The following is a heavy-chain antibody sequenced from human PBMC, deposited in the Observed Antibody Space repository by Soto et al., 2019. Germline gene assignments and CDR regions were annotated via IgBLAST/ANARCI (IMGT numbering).Heavy chain of an antibody. V-gene: IGHV1-3*01. CDR2: INAGNGKT. Sequence: QVQLVQSGAEVKKPGASVKVSCKASGYTFSNYATHWVRQAPGQRLGWMGWINAGNGKTKYSQNFQGRVTITRDTSASTAYMELSSLRSEDTAVYYCANNGDYYYYGMDVWGQGTTVTVSS. J-gene: IGHJ6*02. D-gene: IGHD4-17*01. CDR3: ANNGDYYYYGMDV. CDR1: GYTFSNYA.